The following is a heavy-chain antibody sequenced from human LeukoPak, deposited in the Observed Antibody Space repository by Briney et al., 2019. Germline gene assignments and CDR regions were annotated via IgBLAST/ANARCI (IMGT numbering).Heavy chain of an antibody. J-gene: IGHJ4*02. V-gene: IGHV3-23*01. D-gene: IGHD6-13*01. CDR3: AKNERSIGASGFLAGYFDY. CDR1: GFTFSSYT. Sequence: GGSLRLSCAASGFTFSSYTMNWVRQALGQGLEWVSTISDPHSGSETHYADSVQGRFTISRDDSQNMVYLQMDSLRAEDTAVYYCAKNERSIGASGFLAGYFDYWGQGTLVTVSS. CDR2: ISDPHSGSET.